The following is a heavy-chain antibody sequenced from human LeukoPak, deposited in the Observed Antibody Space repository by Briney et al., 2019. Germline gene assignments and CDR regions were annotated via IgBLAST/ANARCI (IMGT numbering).Heavy chain of an antibody. CDR2: INAGNGNT. CDR1: GYTFTSYA. CDR3: ASSSTVTTYRPTFDY. J-gene: IGHJ4*02. D-gene: IGHD4-17*01. V-gene: IGHV1-3*01. Sequence: ASVKVSCKASGYTFTSYAMHWVRQAPGQRLEWMGWINAGNGNTKYSQKFQGRVTITADESTSTAYMELSSLRSEDTAVYYCASSSTVTTYRPTFDYWGQGTLVTVSS.